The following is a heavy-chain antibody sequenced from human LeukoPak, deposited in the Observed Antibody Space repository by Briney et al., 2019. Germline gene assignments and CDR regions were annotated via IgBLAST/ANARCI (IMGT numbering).Heavy chain of an antibody. V-gene: IGHV5-51*01. CDR3: ARHMGAGILSGAFDV. CDR2: IYPADSET. CDR1: GYSFTSYW. J-gene: IGHJ3*01. D-gene: IGHD3-10*01. Sequence: KSGESLKISCKGSGYSFTSYWIGWVRQMPGKGLEWVGIIYPADSETRYTPSFQGQVTMSADRSITTAFLQWNSLKASDTAMYYCARHMGAGILSGAFDVWGQGTMVTVSS.